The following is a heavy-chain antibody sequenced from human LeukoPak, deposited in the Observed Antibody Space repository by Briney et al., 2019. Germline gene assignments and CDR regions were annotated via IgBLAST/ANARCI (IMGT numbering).Heavy chain of an antibody. V-gene: IGHV3-48*04. Sequence: GGFLRLSCAASGFTFSSYWMSWVRQAPGKGLEWVSYISSSGSTIYYADSVKGRFTISRDNAKNSLYLQMNSLRAEDTAVYYCGELGIPRMGGVWGKGTTVTISS. CDR1: GFTFSSYW. D-gene: IGHD3-22*01. CDR3: GELGIPRMGGV. J-gene: IGHJ6*04. CDR2: ISSSGSTI.